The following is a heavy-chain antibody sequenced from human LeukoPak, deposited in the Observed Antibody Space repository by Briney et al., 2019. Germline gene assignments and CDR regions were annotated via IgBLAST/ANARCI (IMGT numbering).Heavy chain of an antibody. CDR2: IRYDGSNK. V-gene: IGHV3-30*02. CDR3: AKMVRYYDFWSGFLDLDY. J-gene: IGHJ4*02. D-gene: IGHD3-3*01. Sequence: GGSLRLSCAASGFTFSNYAMHWVRQAPGKGLEWVAFIRYDGSNKYYADSVKGRFTSSRDNSKNTLYLQMNALRAEDTALYYCAKMVRYYDFWSGFLDLDYWGQGALVTVSS. CDR1: GFTFSNYA.